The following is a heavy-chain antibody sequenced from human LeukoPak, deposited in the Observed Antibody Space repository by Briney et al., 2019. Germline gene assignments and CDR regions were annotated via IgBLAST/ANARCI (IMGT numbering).Heavy chain of an antibody. CDR1: GFTFSNYW. V-gene: IGHV3-74*03. Sequence: GGSLRLSCVASGFTFSNYWMHWVRQAPGKGLAWVSRINTDGSNTEYADSVKGRFTISRDNAKNTLFLEMDSLRDEDTAVYYCARGYYTSGDYWGQGTLVTVSS. J-gene: IGHJ4*02. CDR2: INTDGSNT. CDR3: ARGYYTSGDY. D-gene: IGHD3-3*01.